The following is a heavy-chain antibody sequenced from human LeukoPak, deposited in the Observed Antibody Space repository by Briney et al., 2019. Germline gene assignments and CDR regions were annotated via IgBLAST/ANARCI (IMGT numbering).Heavy chain of an antibody. J-gene: IGHJ2*01. Sequence: GGSLRLSCAASGFTFSSYGMHWVRQAPGKGLEWVAVISYDGSNKYYADSVKGRFTISRDNSNNTVYLQMSGLRAEDTALYYCAKEQTPTNYWYFDLWGRGAPVTVSS. CDR2: ISYDGSNK. CDR3: AKEQTPTNYWYFDL. CDR1: GFTFSSYG. V-gene: IGHV3-30*18.